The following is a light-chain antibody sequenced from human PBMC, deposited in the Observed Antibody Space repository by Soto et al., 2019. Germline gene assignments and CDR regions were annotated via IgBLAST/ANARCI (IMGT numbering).Light chain of an antibody. CDR2: STN. V-gene: IGLV8-61*01. Sequence: QIVVTQEPSFSVSPGRTVTLTCGLSSGSVSTSYYPSWYQQTPGQAPRTLIYSTNTRSSGVPDRFSGSILGNKAALTITGAQADDEADYYCALYMGSGIWVFGGGTKLTVL. J-gene: IGLJ3*02. CDR1: SGSVSTSYY. CDR3: ALYMGSGIWV.